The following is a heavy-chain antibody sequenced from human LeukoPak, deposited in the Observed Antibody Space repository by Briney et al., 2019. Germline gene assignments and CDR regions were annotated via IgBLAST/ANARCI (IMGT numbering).Heavy chain of an antibody. CDR3: ARDRYYYDSGSYFYFDL. CDR2: IYYSVST. CDR1: GGSISSYY. J-gene: IGHJ2*01. V-gene: IGHV4-59*01. Sequence: SETLSLTCTVSGGSISSYYWSWIRQPPGKGLEWIGYIYYSVSTNYNPSLKSRVTISVDTSKNQFSLKLSSVTAADTAVYYCARDRYYYDSGSYFYFDLWGRGTLVTVSS. D-gene: IGHD3-22*01.